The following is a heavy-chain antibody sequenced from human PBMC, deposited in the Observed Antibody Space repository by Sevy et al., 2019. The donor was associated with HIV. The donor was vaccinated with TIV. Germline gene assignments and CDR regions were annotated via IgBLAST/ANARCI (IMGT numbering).Heavy chain of an antibody. Sequence: ASVKVSCKASGGTFDTYSISWLRQAHGQGLEWMGGITPMFGTAYYAQNFQGRVTIVADKSTSTAYMELRSLRFEDSAVFYCARDRDITFGGGDAFDIWGQGTMVTVSS. D-gene: IGHD3-16*01. V-gene: IGHV1-69*06. CDR3: ARDRDITFGGGDAFDI. CDR2: ITPMFGTA. CDR1: GGTFDTYS. J-gene: IGHJ3*02.